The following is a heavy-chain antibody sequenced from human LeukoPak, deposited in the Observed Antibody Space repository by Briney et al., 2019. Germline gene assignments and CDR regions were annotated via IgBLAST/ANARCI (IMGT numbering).Heavy chain of an antibody. CDR1: GFTFSSYE. CDR2: ISSSGSTI. D-gene: IGHD3-22*01. J-gene: IGHJ4*02. CDR3: ARVASEIVMVTRRS. V-gene: IGHV3-48*03. Sequence: GGSLRLSCAASGFTFSSYEMNWVRQAPGKGLEWVSYISSSGSTIYYADSVKGRFTISRDNAKNSLYLQMNSLRAEDTAVYYCARVASEIVMVTRRSWGQGTLVTVSS.